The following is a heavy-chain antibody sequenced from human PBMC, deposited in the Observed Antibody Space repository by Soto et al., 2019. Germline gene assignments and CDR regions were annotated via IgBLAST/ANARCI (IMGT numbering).Heavy chain of an antibody. Sequence: QVQLVESGGGVVQPGRSLRLSCAASGFTFSSYAMHWVRQAPGKGLEWVAVISYDGSNKYYADSVKGRFTISRDNSKNTLYLQMNSLRAEDTAVYYCARGGGAFDYWGQGTLVTASS. CDR3: ARGGGAFDY. V-gene: IGHV3-30-3*01. CDR2: ISYDGSNK. J-gene: IGHJ4*02. D-gene: IGHD3-16*01. CDR1: GFTFSSYA.